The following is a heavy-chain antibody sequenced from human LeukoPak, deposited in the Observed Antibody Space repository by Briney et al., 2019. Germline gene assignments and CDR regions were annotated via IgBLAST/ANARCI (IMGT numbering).Heavy chain of an antibody. CDR2: INPNSGGT. D-gene: IGHD6-19*01. CDR1: GYTFTDYY. V-gene: IGHV1-2*02. CDR3: ARDGQSGIAVGDAFDI. J-gene: IGHJ3*02. Sequence: ASVKVSCKASGYTFTDYYMHWVRQAPGQGLEWMGWINPNSGGTNYAQKFQGRVTMTRDTSISTAYMELSRLRSDDTAVYYCARDGQSGIAVGDAFDIWGQGTMVTVSS.